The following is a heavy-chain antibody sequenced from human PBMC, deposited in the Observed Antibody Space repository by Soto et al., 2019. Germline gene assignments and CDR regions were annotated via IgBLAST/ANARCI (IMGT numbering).Heavy chain of an antibody. V-gene: IGHV3-23*01. CDR1: GFTFSDYA. CDR3: ANVPIWCSSTSCYTEGFDY. D-gene: IGHD2-2*02. CDR2: ISAGGST. Sequence: EVQLLDSGGGLVQPGGSLRLSSTASGFTFSDYAMSWVRQPPGKGLEWVSVISAGGSTYYADSVKGRFTVSRANSKNTLYLQMNSLRAEDTAVYYCANVPIWCSSTSCYTEGFDYWGQGTLVTVSS. J-gene: IGHJ4*02.